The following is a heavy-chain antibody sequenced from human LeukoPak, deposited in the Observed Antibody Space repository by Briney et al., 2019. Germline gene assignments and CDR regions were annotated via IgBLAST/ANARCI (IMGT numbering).Heavy chain of an antibody. CDR3: ATYRGYYLDY. CDR2: IYCSGST. J-gene: IGHJ4*02. D-gene: IGHD3-10*01. V-gene: IGHV4-59*08. Sequence: SETLSLTCTVSGGSISSYYWSWIRQPPGKGLEWIGYIYCSGSTNYNPSLKSRVTISVDTSKNQFSLKLSSVTAADTAVYYCATYRGYYLDYWGQGTLVTVSS. CDR1: GGSISSYY.